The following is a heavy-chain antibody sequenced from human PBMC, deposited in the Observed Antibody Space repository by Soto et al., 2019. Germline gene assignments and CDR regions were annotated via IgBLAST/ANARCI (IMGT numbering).Heavy chain of an antibody. CDR3: ARQGADYYDSRGYYYADYYYGMDV. CDR2: IYPGDSDT. D-gene: IGHD3-22*01. J-gene: IGHJ6*02. CDR1: GYRFPSYW. V-gene: IGHV5-51*01. Sequence: ESLKVSCKGSGYRFPSYWIVWVRQMPGKGLEFMGIIYPGDSDTRYSPSFQGQVTISADKSISTAYLQWSSLKASDTAMYYCARQGADYYDSRGYYYADYYYGMDVWGQGTMVTVSS.